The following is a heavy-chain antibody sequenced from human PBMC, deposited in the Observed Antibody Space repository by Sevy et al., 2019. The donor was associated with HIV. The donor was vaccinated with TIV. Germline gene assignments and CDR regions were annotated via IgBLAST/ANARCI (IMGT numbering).Heavy chain of an antibody. CDR2: ISGHGGST. CDR3: TGGFRSGFDY. D-gene: IGHD3-3*01. J-gene: IGHJ4*02. CDR1: GFIFNSYA. Sequence: GGYLRLSCAASGFIFNSYAMSWVRQAPGKGLEWVSTISGHGGSTYYADSVKGRFTISRDNSRKTLDLEMNSLRAEDAAIYYCTGGFRSGFDYWGQGSLVTVSS. V-gene: IGHV3-23*01.